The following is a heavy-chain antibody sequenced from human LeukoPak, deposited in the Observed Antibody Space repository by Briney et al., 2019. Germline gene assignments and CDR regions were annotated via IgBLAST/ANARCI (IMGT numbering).Heavy chain of an antibody. CDR2: IIPIFGTA. D-gene: IGHD1-7*01. CDR1: GGTFSSYA. J-gene: IGHJ6*03. CDR3: ALRTGTTFYYYYMDV. Sequence: SVKVSCKASGGTFSSYAISWVRQAPGQGLEWMGGIIPIFGTANYAQKFQGRVTITTDESTSTAYMELSSLRSEDTAVYYCALRTGTTFYYYYMDVWGKGTTVTVSS. V-gene: IGHV1-69*05.